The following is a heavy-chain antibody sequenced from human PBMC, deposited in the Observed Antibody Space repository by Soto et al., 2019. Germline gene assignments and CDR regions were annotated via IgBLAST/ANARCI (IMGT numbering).Heavy chain of an antibody. D-gene: IGHD1-26*01. Sequence: PSETLSLTCAVSGGSLSSGGYSWSWIRQPPGKGLEWIGYIYHSGSTYYNPSLKSRVTISVDRSKNQFSLKLSSVTAADTAVYYCARGMVGAPINFDYWGQGTLVTVSS. V-gene: IGHV4-30-2*01. CDR3: ARGMVGAPINFDY. CDR1: GGSLSSGGYS. CDR2: IYHSGST. J-gene: IGHJ4*02.